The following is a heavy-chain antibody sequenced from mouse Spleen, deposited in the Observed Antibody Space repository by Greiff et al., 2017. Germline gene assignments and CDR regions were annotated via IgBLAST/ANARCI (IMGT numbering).Heavy chain of an antibody. V-gene: IGHV5-17*01. D-gene: IGHD4-1*01. CDR3: ARGLGLDAMDY. CDR2: ISSGSSTI. J-gene: IGHJ4*01. Sequence: EVKLMESGGGLVKPGGSLKLSCAASGFTFSDYGMHWVRQAPEKGLEWVAYISSGSSTIYYADTVKGRFTISRDNAKNTLFLQMTSLRSEDTAMYYCARGLGLDAMDYWGQGTSVTVSS. CDR1: GFTFSDYG.